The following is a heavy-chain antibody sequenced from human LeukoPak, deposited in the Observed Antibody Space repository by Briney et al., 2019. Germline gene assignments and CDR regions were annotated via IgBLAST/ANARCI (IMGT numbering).Heavy chain of an antibody. Sequence: PGRSLRLSCAASGFAFSTYGMHWVRQAPSKGLEWVAYIWYDGSKTYYADSVKGRFTISRDDPENTLYLQVNSLRAEDTALYYCARQAYSSGRYFPFDYWGQGTLVTVSS. CDR1: GFAFSTYG. V-gene: IGHV3-33*01. D-gene: IGHD3-22*01. J-gene: IGHJ4*02. CDR3: ARQAYSSGRYFPFDY. CDR2: IWYDGSKT.